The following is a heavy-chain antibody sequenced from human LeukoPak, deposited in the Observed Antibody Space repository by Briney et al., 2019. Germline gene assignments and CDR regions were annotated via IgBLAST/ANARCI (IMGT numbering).Heavy chain of an antibody. J-gene: IGHJ4*02. CDR3: TTDLGIAAAGTDY. CDR1: GFTFNNAW. V-gene: IGHV3-15*01. CDR2: IKSKTDGGTT. Sequence: GGSLRLSCAASGFTFNNAWMTWVRQAPGKGLEWVGRIKSKTDGGTTDYAAPVKGRFTISRDDSKNTLYLQMNSLKTEDTAVYYCTTDLGIAAAGTDYWGQGTLVTVSS. D-gene: IGHD6-13*01.